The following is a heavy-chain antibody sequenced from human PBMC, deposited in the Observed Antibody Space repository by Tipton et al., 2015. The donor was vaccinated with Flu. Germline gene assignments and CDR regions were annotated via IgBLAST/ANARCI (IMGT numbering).Heavy chain of an antibody. CDR2: IYYSGST. V-gene: IGHV4-31*03. CDR1: GGSISSGGYY. D-gene: IGHD6-13*01. Sequence: TLSLTCTVSGGSISSGGYYWSWIRQHPRKGLEWIGYIYYSGSTYYNPSLKSRVTISEDTSKNQFSLKLSSVTAADTAVSYCASLVVPGSSSWLRYFYYGMDVWGQGTTVSFSS. J-gene: IGHJ6*02. CDR3: ASLVVPGSSSWLRYFYYGMDV.